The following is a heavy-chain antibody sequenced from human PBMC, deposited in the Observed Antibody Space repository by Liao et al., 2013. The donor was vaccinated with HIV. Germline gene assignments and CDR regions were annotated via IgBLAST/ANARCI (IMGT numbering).Heavy chain of an antibody. CDR3: ARVQWXPAPNWYSDL. CDR2: IYTSGST. Sequence: QVRLQESGPGLVKPSQTLSLTCTVSGGSISSYYWSWIRQPAGKGLEWIGRIYTSGSTNYNPSLKSRVSISADTSSNHVSLKLTSVTAADTAVYYCARVQWXPAPNWYSDLWGRGTLVIVSS. J-gene: IGHJ2*01. CDR1: GGSISSYY. V-gene: IGHV4-4*07. D-gene: IGHD1-26*01.